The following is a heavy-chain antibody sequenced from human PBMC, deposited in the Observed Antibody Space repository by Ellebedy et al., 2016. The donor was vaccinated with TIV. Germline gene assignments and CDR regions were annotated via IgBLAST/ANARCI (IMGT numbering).Heavy chain of an antibody. J-gene: IGHJ6*02. Sequence: ASVKVSXKASGYSFNSNGISWVRQAPGQGLEWMGWISVYNGNTNYAQKFQDRVTMTTDTSTSTAYMELRSLRSDDTTVYYCARDDSSGYYGMDVWGQGTTVTVSS. D-gene: IGHD3-22*01. CDR3: ARDDSSGYYGMDV. CDR2: ISVYNGNT. V-gene: IGHV1-18*01. CDR1: GYSFNSNG.